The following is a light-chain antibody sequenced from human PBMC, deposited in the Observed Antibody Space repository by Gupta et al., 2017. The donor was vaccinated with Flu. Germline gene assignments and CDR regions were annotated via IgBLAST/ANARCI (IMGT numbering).Light chain of an antibody. V-gene: IGKV3-20*01. CDR2: GAS. CDR3: QQYGTSPPIT. CDR1: QSVSSRY. Sequence: EIVLTQSPDTLSLSPGERATPSCRASQSVSSRYLAWYQQKPGQAPRLLIYGASSRATGIPDRFSGSGSGTDFTLTISRLEPEDFAVYYCQQYGTSPPITFGPGTTVDIK. J-gene: IGKJ3*01.